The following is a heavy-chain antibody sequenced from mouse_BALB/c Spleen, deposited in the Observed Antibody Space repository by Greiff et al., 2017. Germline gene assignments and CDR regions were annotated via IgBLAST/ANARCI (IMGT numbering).Heavy chain of an antibody. V-gene: IGHV5-9-4*01. CDR3: ARTSGGYWYFDV. Sequence: EVQLVESGGGLVKPGGSLKLSCAASGFTFSSYAMSWVRQSPEKRLEWVAEISSGGSYTYYPDTVTGRFTISRDNAKNTLYLEMSSLRSEDTAMYYCARTSGGYWYFDVWGAGTTVTVSS. J-gene: IGHJ1*01. D-gene: IGHD3-1*01. CDR2: ISSGGSYT. CDR1: GFTFSSYA.